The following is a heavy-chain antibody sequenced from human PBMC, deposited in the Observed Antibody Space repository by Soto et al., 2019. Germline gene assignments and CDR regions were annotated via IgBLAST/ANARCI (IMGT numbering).Heavy chain of an antibody. CDR3: VRDNWNSY. D-gene: IGHD1-1*01. J-gene: IGHJ4*02. CDR2: VTSDGSST. V-gene: IGHV3-74*01. Sequence: GGSLRLSCAASGFTFRNYWMHWVRQGPGKGLVWVSRVTSDGSSTNYADSVKGRFTSSRDNAKNTLYLQMNSLRAEDTAVYYCVRDNWNSYWGQGTLVTVSS. CDR1: GFTFRNYW.